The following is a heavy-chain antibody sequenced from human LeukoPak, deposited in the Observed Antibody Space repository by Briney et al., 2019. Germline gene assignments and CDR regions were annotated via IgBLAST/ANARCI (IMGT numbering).Heavy chain of an antibody. V-gene: IGHV4-38-2*01. D-gene: IGHD2-2*02. CDR2: IYGGGTT. Sequence: SETLSLTCGVSGYSISRGFYWVWIRQSPGKGLEWIASIYGGGTTHYNPALKNRLTISLDTSKNHFSVNLTSVTAADTAVYYCARGFCSSIDCYNDAFDFWGQGTMVTVSS. CDR3: ARGFCSSIDCYNDAFDF. J-gene: IGHJ3*01. CDR1: GYSISRGFY.